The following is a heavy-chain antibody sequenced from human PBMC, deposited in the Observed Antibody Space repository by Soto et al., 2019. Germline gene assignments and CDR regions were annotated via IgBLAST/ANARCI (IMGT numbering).Heavy chain of an antibody. CDR1: GFTFSSYA. CDR2: ISYDGSNK. J-gene: IGHJ4*02. D-gene: IGHD3-10*01. CDR3: ARGGYYYGSGSYYPFDY. V-gene: IGHV3-30-3*01. Sequence: QVQLVESGGGVVQPGRSLRLSCAASGFTFSSYAMHWVRQAPGKGLEWVAVISYDGSNKYYADSVKGRFTISRDNSKNTLYLQMNSLRAEDTAVYYCARGGYYYGSGSYYPFDYWGQGTLVTVSS.